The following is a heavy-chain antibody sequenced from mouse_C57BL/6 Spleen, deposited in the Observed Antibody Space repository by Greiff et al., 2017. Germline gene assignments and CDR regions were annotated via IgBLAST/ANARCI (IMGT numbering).Heavy chain of an antibody. V-gene: IGHV1-69*01. CDR1: GYTFTSYW. D-gene: IGHD3-1*01. J-gene: IGHJ4*01. CDR2: IDPSDSYT. Sequence: VQLQQPGAELVMPGASVKLSCKASGYTFTSYWMHWVKQRPGQGLEWIGEIDPSDSYTNYNQKFKGKSTLTVDKSSSTAYMQLSSLTSEDSAVYYCARSGRYYYAMDYWGQGTSVTVS. CDR3: ARSGRYYYAMDY.